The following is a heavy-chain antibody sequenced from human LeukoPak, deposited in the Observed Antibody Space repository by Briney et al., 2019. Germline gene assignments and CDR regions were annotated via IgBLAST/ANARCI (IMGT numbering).Heavy chain of an antibody. D-gene: IGHD6-19*01. CDR3: VRDSALTGTYWYFDL. J-gene: IGHJ2*01. CDR2: INSVSGAI. CDR1: GFTFSTYS. V-gene: IGHV3-48*01. Sequence: GGSLRLSCAASGFTFSTYSMNWVRQAPGKGLEWISYINSVSGAIYYSDSVKGRFTISRDNAKKSLYLQMNSLRAEDTAVYYCVRDSALTGTYWYFDLWGRGTLVTVSS.